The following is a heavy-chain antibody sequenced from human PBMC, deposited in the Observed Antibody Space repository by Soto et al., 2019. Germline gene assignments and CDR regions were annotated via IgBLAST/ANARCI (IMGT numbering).Heavy chain of an antibody. J-gene: IGHJ6*02. V-gene: IGHV4-4*07. CDR3: ARDRGVTTTKKADYGMDV. CDR1: GGSLSSYY. D-gene: IGHD4-17*01. Sequence: QVQLQESGPGLVKPSETLSFTCTVSGGSLSSYYWSWIRQPAGQGLEWFGRIYTSGSTNYNPSLKSRVTMSVDTSKNQFSLKLSSVTAADTAVYYCARDRGVTTTKKADYGMDVWGQGTTVTVSS. CDR2: IYTSGST.